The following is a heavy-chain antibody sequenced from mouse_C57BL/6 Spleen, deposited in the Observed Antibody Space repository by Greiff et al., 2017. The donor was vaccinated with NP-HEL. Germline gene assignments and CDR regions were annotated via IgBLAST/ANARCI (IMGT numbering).Heavy chain of an antibody. Sequence: VQLQQSGAELVRPGASVTLSCKASGYTFTDYEMHWVKQTPVHGLEWIGAIDPETGGTAYNQKFKGKAILTADKSSSTAYMELRSLTSEDSAVYYCTRSITTVVPWYFDVWGTGTTVTVSS. V-gene: IGHV1-15*01. CDR2: IDPETGGT. CDR3: TRSITTVVPWYFDV. D-gene: IGHD1-1*01. CDR1: GYTFTDYE. J-gene: IGHJ1*03.